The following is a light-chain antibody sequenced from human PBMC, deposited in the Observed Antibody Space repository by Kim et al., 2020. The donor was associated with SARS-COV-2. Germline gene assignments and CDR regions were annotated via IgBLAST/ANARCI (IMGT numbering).Light chain of an antibody. CDR3: QKYNSAPT. CDR1: QGISNY. J-gene: IGKJ4*01. V-gene: IGKV1-27*01. CDR2: AAS. Sequence: DIQLTQSPSSLSASVGDRVTITCRASQGISNYLAWYQQKPGKVPKLLIYAASTLQSGVPSRFSGSGSGTDFTLTISSLQPEDVATYYCQKYNSAPTFGGGTKVDIK.